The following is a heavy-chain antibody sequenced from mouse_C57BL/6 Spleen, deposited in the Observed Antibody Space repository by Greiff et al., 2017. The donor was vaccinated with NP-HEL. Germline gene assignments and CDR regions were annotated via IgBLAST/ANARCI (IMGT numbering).Heavy chain of an antibody. Sequence: VQLQQSGPELVKPGASVKISCKASGYAFSSSWMNWVKQRPGKGLEWIGRIYPGDGDTNYNGKFKGKATLTADKSSSTAYMQLSSLTSEDSAVYFCARDYWLITTVVAFDYWGQGTTLTVSS. J-gene: IGHJ2*01. CDR2: IYPGDGDT. CDR1: GYAFSSSW. V-gene: IGHV1-82*01. D-gene: IGHD1-1*01. CDR3: ARDYWLITTVVAFDY.